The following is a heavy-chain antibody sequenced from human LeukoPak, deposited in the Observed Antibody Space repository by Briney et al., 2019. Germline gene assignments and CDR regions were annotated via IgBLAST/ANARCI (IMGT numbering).Heavy chain of an antibody. V-gene: IGHV3-7*01. CDR1: GFTFSFYW. Sequence: GGSLRLSCEATGFTFSFYWMSWVRQAPGKGLEWVANIKEDGSEKNYIDSVKGRFTISRDNAKNSLYLQMTSLRAEDTALYYCARDTHLSYAAGFDCWGQGTLVTVSS. D-gene: IGHD3-10*01. CDR3: ARDTHLSYAAGFDC. J-gene: IGHJ4*02. CDR2: IKEDGSEK.